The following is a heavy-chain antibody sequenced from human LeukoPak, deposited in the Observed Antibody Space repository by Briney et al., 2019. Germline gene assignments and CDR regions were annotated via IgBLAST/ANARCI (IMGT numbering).Heavy chain of an antibody. CDR1: GGSISSGGYY. D-gene: IGHD1-14*01. V-gene: IGHV4-31*03. CDR3: ARVVTTNYYYYMDV. Sequence: PSETLSLTCTVSGGSISSGGYYWSWIRQHPGKSLEWIGYIYYSGSTYYNPSLKSRVTISVDTSKNQFSLKLSSVTAADTAVYYCARVVTTNYYYYMDVWGKGTTVTVSS. J-gene: IGHJ6*03. CDR2: IYYSGST.